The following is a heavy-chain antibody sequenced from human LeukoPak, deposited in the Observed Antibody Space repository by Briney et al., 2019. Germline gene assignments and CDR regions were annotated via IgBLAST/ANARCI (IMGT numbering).Heavy chain of an antibody. J-gene: IGHJ3*02. D-gene: IGHD3-22*01. Sequence: ASVKVSCKASGYTFTSYGISWVRQAPGQALEWMGWISAYNGNTNYAQKLQGRVTMTTDTSTSTAYMELRSLRSDDTAVYYCARELGEYYDSSDTPDAFDIWGQGTMVTVSS. V-gene: IGHV1-18*01. CDR1: GYTFTSYG. CDR2: ISAYNGNT. CDR3: ARELGEYYDSSDTPDAFDI.